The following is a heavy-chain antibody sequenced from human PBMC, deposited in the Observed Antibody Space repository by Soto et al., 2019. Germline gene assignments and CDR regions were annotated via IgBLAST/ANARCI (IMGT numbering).Heavy chain of an antibody. V-gene: IGHV3-7*01. J-gene: IGHJ6*02. D-gene: IGHD3-16*02. CDR2: IKHDGSEQ. Sequence: EVQLVESGGGLVQPGGSVRLACAASGFTFNSYWMNWVRQAPGKGLEWVANIKHDGSEQYFVDSVRGRFSVSRDNANNLMYLEMSSLRVEDTAVYYCARGLTAGVFYDHTWGGYLPKTYGLDVWGQGTAVTVSS. CDR1: GFTFNSYW. CDR3: ARGLTAGVFYDHTWGGYLPKTYGLDV.